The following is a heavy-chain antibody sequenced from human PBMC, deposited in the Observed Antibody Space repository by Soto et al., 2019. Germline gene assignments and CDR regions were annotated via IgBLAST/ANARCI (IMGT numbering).Heavy chain of an antibody. CDR3: ARVVITTVPASYYYGMDV. CDR1: GGTFSSYA. Sequence: SVKVSCKASGGTFSSYAISWVRQAPGQGLEWMGRIIPFIGTANYAQKFQGRVTITADESTSTAYMELTSLRSEDTAVYYCARVVITTVPASYYYGMDVWGQGTTPTVSS. J-gene: IGHJ6*02. V-gene: IGHV1-69*11. CDR2: IIPFIGTA. D-gene: IGHD4-4*01.